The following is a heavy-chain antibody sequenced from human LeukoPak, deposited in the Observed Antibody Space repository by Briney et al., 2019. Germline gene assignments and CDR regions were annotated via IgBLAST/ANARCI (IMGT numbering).Heavy chain of an antibody. Sequence: SQTLSLTCTVSGGSISSGDYYWSWIRQPPGKGLEWLGYIYYSGSTYYNPSLKSRVTISVDTSKNQFSLKLSSVTAADTAVYYCASITMVRGVNYWGQGTLVTVSS. CDR3: ASITMVRGVNY. CDR1: GGSISSGDYY. V-gene: IGHV4-30-4*08. CDR2: IYYSGST. J-gene: IGHJ4*02. D-gene: IGHD3-10*01.